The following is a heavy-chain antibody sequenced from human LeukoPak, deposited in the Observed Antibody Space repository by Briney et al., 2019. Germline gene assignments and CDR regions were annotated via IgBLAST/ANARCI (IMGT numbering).Heavy chain of an antibody. V-gene: IGHV3-23*01. CDR3: ARRGSPAAFDI. CDR2: ISGSGGST. CDR1: GFTFSSYG. J-gene: IGHJ3*02. D-gene: IGHD1-26*01. Sequence: HSGGSLRLSCAASGFTFSSYGMSWVRQAPGKGLEWVSAISGSGGSTYYADSVKGRFTISRDNSKNTLYLQMNSLRAEDTAVYYCARRGSPAAFDIWGQGTMVTVSS.